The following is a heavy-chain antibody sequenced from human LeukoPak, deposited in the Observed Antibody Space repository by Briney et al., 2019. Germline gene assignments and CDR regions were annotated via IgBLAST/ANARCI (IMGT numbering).Heavy chain of an antibody. J-gene: IGHJ4*02. CDR3: ATSLMRVAGSNFDY. CDR2: IKSKGDGGTT. CDR1: GFTFSNAW. Sequence: PGGSLRLSCAASGFTFSNAWMSWVRQAPGKGLEWVGRIKSKGDGGTTDYAAPVKGRFTISRDDSENSLYLQMNSLIVEDTAVYYCATSLMRVAGSNFDYWGQGTLVTVSS. D-gene: IGHD6-19*01. V-gene: IGHV3-15*01.